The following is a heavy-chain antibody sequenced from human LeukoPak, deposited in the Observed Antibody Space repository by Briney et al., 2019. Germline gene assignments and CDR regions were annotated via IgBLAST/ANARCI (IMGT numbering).Heavy chain of an antibody. D-gene: IGHD2-2*01. V-gene: IGHV4-59*12. J-gene: IGHJ4*02. CDR3: ARGPSARLYCSSTSCTHFDY. Sequence: SETLSLTCTVSGGSISSYYWSWIRQPPGKGLEWIGYIYYSGSTNYNPSLKSRVTISVDTSKNQFSLKLSSVTAADTAVYYCARGPSARLYCSSTSCTHFDYWGQGTLVTVSS. CDR2: IYYSGST. CDR1: GGSISSYY.